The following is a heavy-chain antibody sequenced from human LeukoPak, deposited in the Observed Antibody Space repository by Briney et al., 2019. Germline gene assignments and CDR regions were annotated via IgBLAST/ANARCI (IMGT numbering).Heavy chain of an antibody. D-gene: IGHD2-2*01. J-gene: IGHJ3*02. CDR2: IIPIFGTA. V-gene: IGHV1-69*05. CDR3: ARNYCSSTSCGLGAFDI. CDR1: GGTFSSYA. Sequence: ASVKVSCKASGGTFSSYAISWVRQAPGQGLEWMGGIIPIFGTANYAQKFQGRVTITTDESTSTAYMELSSLRSEDTAVYYCARNYCSSTSCGLGAFDIWGQGTMVTVSS.